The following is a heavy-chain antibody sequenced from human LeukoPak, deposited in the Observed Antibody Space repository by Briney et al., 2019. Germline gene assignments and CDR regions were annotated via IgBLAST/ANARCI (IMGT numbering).Heavy chain of an antibody. J-gene: IGHJ4*02. D-gene: IGHD3-22*01. V-gene: IGHV3-15*01. CDR2: IKSKTDGGTT. CDR3: TTDLGYYDSSGYNFDY. CDR1: GSTFSNAW. Sequence: KTGGSLRLSCAASGSTFSNAWMSWVRQAPGKGLEWVGRIKSKTDGGTTDYAAPVKGRFTISRDDSKNTLYLQMNSLKTEDTAVYYCTTDLGYYDSSGYNFDYWGQGTLVTVSS.